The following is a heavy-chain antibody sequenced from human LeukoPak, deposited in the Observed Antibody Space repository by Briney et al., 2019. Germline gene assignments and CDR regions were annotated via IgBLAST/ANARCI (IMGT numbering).Heavy chain of an antibody. J-gene: IGHJ4*02. CDR1: GGSISSYF. V-gene: IGHV4-59*08. Sequence: PSETLSLTCTVSGGSISSYFWSWIRQPPGKGLEWIGYIYYTGSTNYNPSLKSRVTISVDTSKNQFSLKLSSVTAADTAVYYCARHSRDNWNYVEYWGQGTLVTVSS. D-gene: IGHD1-20*01. CDR3: ARHSRDNWNYVEY. CDR2: IYYTGST.